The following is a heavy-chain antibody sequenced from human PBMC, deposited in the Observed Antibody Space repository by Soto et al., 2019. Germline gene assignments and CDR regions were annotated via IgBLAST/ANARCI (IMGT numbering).Heavy chain of an antibody. CDR1: GGTFSSYA. CDR2: TIPIFGTA. CDR3: ATSLDSSSVTWFAP. V-gene: IGHV1-69*13. D-gene: IGHD6-6*01. Sequence: ASVKVSCKASGGTFSSYAISWVRQAPGQGLEWMGGTIPIFGTANYAQKFQGRVTITADESTSTAYMELSSLRSEDTAVYYCATSLDSSSVTWFAPWAQGTLVTVSS. J-gene: IGHJ5*02.